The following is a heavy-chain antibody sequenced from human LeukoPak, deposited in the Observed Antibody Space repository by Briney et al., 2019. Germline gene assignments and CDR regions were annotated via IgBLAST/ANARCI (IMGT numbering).Heavy chain of an antibody. CDR2: IYYSGST. CDR1: GGSISSYY. Sequence: SETLSLTCTVSGGSISSYYWSWIRQPPGKGLEWIGYIYYSGSTNYNPSLKSRVTISVDTSKNQFSLKLSSVTAADTAVYYCVSWELLRFDYWGQGTLVTVSS. D-gene: IGHD1-26*01. V-gene: IGHV4-59*12. J-gene: IGHJ4*02. CDR3: VSWELLRFDY.